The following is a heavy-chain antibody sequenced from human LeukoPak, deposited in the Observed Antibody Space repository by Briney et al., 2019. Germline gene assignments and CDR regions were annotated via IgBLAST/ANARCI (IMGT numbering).Heavy chain of an antibody. CDR2: ISYDGSNK. J-gene: IGHJ4*02. CDR3: AKDLGFWSGPXDY. V-gene: IGHV3-30*18. Sequence: PGGSLRLSCAASGFTFSGYGMHWVRQAPGKGLEWVAVISYDGSNKYYADSVKGRFTISRDNSKNTLYLQMNSLRAEDTAVYYCAKDLGFWSGPXDYWGQGTLVTVSS. D-gene: IGHD3-3*01. CDR1: GFTFSGYG.